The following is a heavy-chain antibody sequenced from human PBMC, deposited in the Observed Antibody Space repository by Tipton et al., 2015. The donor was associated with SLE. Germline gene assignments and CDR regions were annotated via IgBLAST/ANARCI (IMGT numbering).Heavy chain of an antibody. Sequence: QLVQSGAEVKKPGSSVRVSCKASGGTLGNYAINWVRQAPGQGLEWMGGIIPTFATLNHARKFQDRVSLTADESTSTAYMELNSLTSEDTAVYYWARDTFNYPRVWYWDQGTLVTVSS. CDR2: IIPTFATL. J-gene: IGHJ4*02. D-gene: IGHD1-1*01. CDR1: GGTLGNYA. CDR3: ARDTFNYPRVWY. V-gene: IGHV1-69*01.